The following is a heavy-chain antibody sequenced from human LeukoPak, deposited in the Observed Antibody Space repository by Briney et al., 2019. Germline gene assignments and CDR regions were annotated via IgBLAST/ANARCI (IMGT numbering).Heavy chain of an antibody. D-gene: IGHD1-26*01. CDR1: GGSLSGYY. CDR2: INHSGNT. V-gene: IGHV4-34*01. J-gene: IGHJ4*02. Sequence: PSETLSLTCAVYGGSLSGYYWNFIRQSPGKGLEWIGEINHSGNTNYNPSLKSRVTISIDTSKNQFSLKLSSVTAADTAVYYCARGGATGYFDYWGQGTLVTVSS. CDR3: ARGGATGYFDY.